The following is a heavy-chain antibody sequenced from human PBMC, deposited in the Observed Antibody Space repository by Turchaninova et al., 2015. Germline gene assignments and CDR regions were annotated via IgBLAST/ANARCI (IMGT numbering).Heavy chain of an antibody. Sequence: VQLVQSGAXVKKXGSSXXXSCXASGGTFSSYAISWVRQAPGQGREWMGGIIPIFGTANYAQKFQGRVTITADESTSTAYMELSSLRSEDTALYYCAANPSYYYYGMDVWGQGTTVTVSS. CDR2: IIPIFGTA. V-gene: IGHV1-69*01. CDR1: GGTFSSYA. J-gene: IGHJ6*02. CDR3: AANPSYYYYGMDV.